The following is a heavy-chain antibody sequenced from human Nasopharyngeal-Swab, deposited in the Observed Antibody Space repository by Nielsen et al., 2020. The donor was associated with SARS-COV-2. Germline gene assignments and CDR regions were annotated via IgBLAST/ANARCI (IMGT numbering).Heavy chain of an antibody. J-gene: IGHJ4*02. D-gene: IGHD6-19*01. Sequence: ASVKVSCKVSGYTLTELSMHWVRQAPGKGLEWMGGFDPEDGETIYAQKFQGRVTMTEDTSTDTAYMELSSLRSEDTAVYYCARGLAVAGIPDFDYWGQGTLVTVSS. V-gene: IGHV1-24*01. CDR3: ARGLAVAGIPDFDY. CDR2: FDPEDGET. CDR1: GYTLTELS.